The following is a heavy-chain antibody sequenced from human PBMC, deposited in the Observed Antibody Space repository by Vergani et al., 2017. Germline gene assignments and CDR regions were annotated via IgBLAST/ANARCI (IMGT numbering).Heavy chain of an antibody. CDR3: ARDARYCSGGSCYPDY. J-gene: IGHJ4*02. CDR2: IGTAGDT. V-gene: IGHV3-13*01. Sequence: EVQLVESGGGLVQPGGSLRLSCAASGFTFSSYDMHWVRQATGKGLEWVSAIGTAGDTYYPGSVKGRFTISRENAKNSLYLQMNSLRAEDTAVYYCARDARYCSGGSCYPDYWGQGTLVTVSS. CDR1: GFTFSSYD. D-gene: IGHD2-15*01.